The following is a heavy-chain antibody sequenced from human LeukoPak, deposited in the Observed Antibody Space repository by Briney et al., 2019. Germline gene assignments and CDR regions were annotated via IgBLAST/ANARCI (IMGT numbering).Heavy chain of an antibody. Sequence: SQTLSLTCTVSGGSISSGGYYWSWIRQHPGKGLEWIGYIYYSGSTYYNPSLKSRVTISVDTSKNRFSLNLISVTAADTAVYYCARAHLLRTLDPWGQGTLVTVSS. J-gene: IGHJ5*02. D-gene: IGHD2-2*01. CDR1: GGSISSGGYY. CDR3: ARAHLLRTLDP. V-gene: IGHV4-31*03. CDR2: IYYSGST.